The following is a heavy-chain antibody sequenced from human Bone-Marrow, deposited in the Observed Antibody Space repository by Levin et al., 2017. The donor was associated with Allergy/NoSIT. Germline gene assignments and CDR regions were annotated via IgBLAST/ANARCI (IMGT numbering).Heavy chain of an antibody. CDR1: GFTFSSYA. V-gene: IGHV3-30-3*01. CDR2: ISYDGSNK. D-gene: IGHD3-3*01. Sequence: GGSLRLSCAASGFTFSSYAMHWVRQAPGKGLEWVAVISYDGSNKYYADSVKGRFTISRDNSKNTLYLQMNSLRAEDTAVYYCARAKGFWSGYYPLYFDYWGQGTLVTVSS. CDR3: ARAKGFWSGYYPLYFDY. J-gene: IGHJ4*02.